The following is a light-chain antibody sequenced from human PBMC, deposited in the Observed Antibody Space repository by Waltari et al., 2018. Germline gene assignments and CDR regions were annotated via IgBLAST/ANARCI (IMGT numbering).Light chain of an antibody. CDR3: QSAYSIVL. V-gene: IGLV3-25*03. CDR1: ALPKKY. CDR2: KDR. Sequence: YELTQPPSVSVSTGQTARITCSGDALPKKYAYWYQQKPCQAPVLIIYKDRERPSGIPERFSGSSSGTTATLTISGVQAEDEADYYCQSAYSIVLFGGGTKLTVL. J-gene: IGLJ2*01.